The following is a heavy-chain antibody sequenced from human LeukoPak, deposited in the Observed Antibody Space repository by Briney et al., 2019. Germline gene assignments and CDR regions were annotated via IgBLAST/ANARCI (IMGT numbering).Heavy chain of an antibody. CDR3: ARDGDRRYCSSTSCYEDY. Sequence: SETLSLTCAVYGGSFSGYYWSWIRQPPGKGLEWIGEINHSGSANYNPSLKSRVTISVDTSKNQFSLKLRSVTAADTAVYYCARDGDRRYCSSTSCYEDYWGQGTLVTVSS. J-gene: IGHJ4*02. CDR1: GGSFSGYY. V-gene: IGHV4-34*01. CDR2: INHSGSA. D-gene: IGHD2-2*01.